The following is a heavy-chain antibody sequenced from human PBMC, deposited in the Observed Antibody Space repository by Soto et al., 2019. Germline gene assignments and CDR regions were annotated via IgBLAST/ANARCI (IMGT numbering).Heavy chain of an antibody. V-gene: IGHV4-38-2*02. Sequence: TLSLTCSVSGYSISSVYYWCWIRQPPGKGLELIGSIYHSGSTYYNPSLKSRVTISVDTSKNQFSLKLSSVTAADTAVYYCARVHLGEYGXFDPWGQGTLVXVXS. CDR2: IYHSGST. CDR1: GYSISSVYY. D-gene: IGHD3-10*01. CDR3: ARVHLGEYGXFDP. J-gene: IGHJ5*02.